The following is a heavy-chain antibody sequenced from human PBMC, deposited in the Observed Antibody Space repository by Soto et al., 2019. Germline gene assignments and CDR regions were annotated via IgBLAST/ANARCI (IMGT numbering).Heavy chain of an antibody. V-gene: IGHV1-69*05. J-gene: IGHJ6*02. CDR2: IVLIFGNA. Sequence: ASVKVSCKASGVTFSSYAISWVRQARGQGLEWIGWIVLIFGNANYAQKFQGRVTITTDESTSTAYMELSSLRSEDTAVYYCARGTTVVIGYNYYSMDVWGPGTMLTVYS. D-gene: IGHD4-17*01. CDR3: ARGTTVVIGYNYYSMDV. CDR1: GVTFSSYA.